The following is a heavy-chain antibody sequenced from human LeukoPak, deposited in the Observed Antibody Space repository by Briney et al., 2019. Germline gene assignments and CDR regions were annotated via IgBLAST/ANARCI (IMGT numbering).Heavy chain of an antibody. J-gene: IGHJ5*02. CDR1: GYTFTSYG. V-gene: IGHV1-18*01. Sequence: ASVKVSCKASGYTFTSYGISWVRQAPGQGLEWMGWISAYNGNTNYAQKLQGRVTMTTDTSTSTAYMELRSLRSDDTAVYYCARGSLLRYFDWLLSGTNWFDPWGQGTLVTVSS. D-gene: IGHD3-9*01. CDR3: ARGSLLRYFDWLLSGTNWFDP. CDR2: ISAYNGNT.